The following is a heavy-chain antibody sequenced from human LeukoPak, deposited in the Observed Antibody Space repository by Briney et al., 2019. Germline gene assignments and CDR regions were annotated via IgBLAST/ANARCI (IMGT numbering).Heavy chain of an antibody. J-gene: IGHJ4*02. V-gene: IGHV1-69*06. Sequence: GASVKVSCKASGGTFSGYAISWVRQAPGQGLEWMGGIIPIFGTANYAQKFQGRVTITADKSTSTAYMELSSLRSEDTAVYYCAREGYCSSTSCPRRSRYFDYWGQGTLVTVSS. CDR2: IIPIFGTA. CDR1: GGTFSGYA. D-gene: IGHD2-2*01. CDR3: AREGYCSSTSCPRRSRYFDY.